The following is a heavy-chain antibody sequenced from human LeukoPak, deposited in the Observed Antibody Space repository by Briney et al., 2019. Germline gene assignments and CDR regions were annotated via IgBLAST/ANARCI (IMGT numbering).Heavy chain of an antibody. CDR3: ARSHCSSTSCYLHSGSRSNYNGMDV. J-gene: IGHJ6*02. CDR1: VYTLCSYS. D-gene: IGHD2-2*01. V-gene: IGHV3-21*01. CDR2: ICSSGSYI. Sequence: AGGGPRLSCAAPVYTLCSYSTSCVSPAPGKGREWGSSICSSGSYIYYTDAVKGRFTTSRDKAKNTLYLQMTSLRADDTAVYYCARSHCSSTSCYLHSGSRSNYNGMDVWGQGTTVTVSS.